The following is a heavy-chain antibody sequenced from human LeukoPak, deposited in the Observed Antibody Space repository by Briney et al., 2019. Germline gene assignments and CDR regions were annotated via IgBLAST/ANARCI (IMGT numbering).Heavy chain of an antibody. D-gene: IGHD4-17*01. Sequence: SETLSLTCTVSGGSISSYYWSWIRQPPGKGLEWIGYIYYSGSTNYNPSLKSRVTISVDTSKNQFSLKLSSVTAADTAVYYCAGGTDLNFDYWGQGTLVTVSS. CDR2: IYYSGST. CDR1: GGSISSYY. V-gene: IGHV4-59*01. J-gene: IGHJ4*02. CDR3: AGGTDLNFDY.